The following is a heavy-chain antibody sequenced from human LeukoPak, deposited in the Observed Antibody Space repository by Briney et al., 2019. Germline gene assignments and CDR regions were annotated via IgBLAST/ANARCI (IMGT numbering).Heavy chain of an antibody. CDR3: AREGLSIAAAGTPYYYYGMDV. CDR2: ISSDGSNK. J-gene: IGHJ6*02. D-gene: IGHD6-13*01. CDR1: GFTFSSYG. Sequence: GGSLRLSCAASGFTFSSYGMHWVRQAPGKGLEWVAVISSDGSNKYYADSVKGRFTISRDNSKNTLYLQMNSLRAEDTAVYYCAREGLSIAAAGTPYYYYGMDVWGQGTTVTVSS. V-gene: IGHV3-30*03.